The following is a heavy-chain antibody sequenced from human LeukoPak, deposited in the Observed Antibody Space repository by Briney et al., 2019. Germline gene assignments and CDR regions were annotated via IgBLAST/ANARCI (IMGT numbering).Heavy chain of an antibody. CDR2: IYYSGST. D-gene: IGHD5-24*01. Sequence: SETLSLTCTVSGGSISSSSYYWGWIRQPPGKGLEWIGSIYYSGSTYYNASLRSRVTISVDTSKNQFSLKLSSVTAADTAVYYCARDRIRRWLHDYWGQGTLVTVSS. CDR1: GGSISSSSYY. CDR3: ARDRIRRWLHDY. V-gene: IGHV4-39*07. J-gene: IGHJ4*02.